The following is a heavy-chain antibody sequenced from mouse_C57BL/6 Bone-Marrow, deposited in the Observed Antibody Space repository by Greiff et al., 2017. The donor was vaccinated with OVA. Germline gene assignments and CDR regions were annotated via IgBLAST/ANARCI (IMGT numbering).Heavy chain of an antibody. Sequence: QVQLQQPGAELVMPGASVKLSCKASGYTFTSYWMHWVKQRPGQGLEWIGEIDPSDSYTNYNQKFKGKSTLTVDKSSSTAYMQLSSLTSEDSAVYYCAREDGLLRDWFAYWGQGTLVTVSA. CDR2: IDPSDSYT. D-gene: IGHD1-1*01. CDR3: AREDGLLRDWFAY. CDR1: GYTFTSYW. V-gene: IGHV1-69*01. J-gene: IGHJ3*01.